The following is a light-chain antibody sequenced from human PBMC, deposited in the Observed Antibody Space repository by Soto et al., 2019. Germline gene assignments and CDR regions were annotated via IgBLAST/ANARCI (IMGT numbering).Light chain of an antibody. J-gene: IGLJ1*01. CDR3: SSYTSSTTRD. V-gene: IGLV2-14*01. Sequence: QSALTQPASVSGSPGQSITISCIGTSSNVGGYNYVSWHQQHPGKAPKLMIYDVSNRPSGVSNRFSGSKSGNTASLTISGLQAEDEADYYCSSYTSSTTRDFGTGTKHTVL. CDR2: DVS. CDR1: SSNVGGYNY.